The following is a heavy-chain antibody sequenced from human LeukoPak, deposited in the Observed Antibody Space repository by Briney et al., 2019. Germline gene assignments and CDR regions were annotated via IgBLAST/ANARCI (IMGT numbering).Heavy chain of an antibody. V-gene: IGHV3-23*01. CDR2: ISGSGGST. CDR3: AKDGGEYYDILTGYYPRLYYMDV. CDR1: GFTFSTYG. Sequence: GGSLRLSCVASGFTFSTYGMSWVRQAPGKGLEWVSAISGSGGSTYYADSVKGRFTISRDNSKNTLYLQMNSLRAEDTAVYYCAKDGGEYYDILTGYYPRLYYMDVWGKGTTVTISS. D-gene: IGHD3-9*01. J-gene: IGHJ6*03.